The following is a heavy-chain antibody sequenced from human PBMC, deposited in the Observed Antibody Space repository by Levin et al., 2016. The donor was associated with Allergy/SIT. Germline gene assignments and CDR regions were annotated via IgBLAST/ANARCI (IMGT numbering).Heavy chain of an antibody. J-gene: IGHJ4*02. V-gene: IGHV3-30*04. Sequence: WIRQPPGKGLEWVAVISYDGSNKYYADSVKGRFTISRDNSKNTLYLQMNSLRAEDTAVYYCASEANNYPLAYCGGDCYGPDYWGQGTLVTVSS. CDR3: ASEANNYPLAYCGGDCYGPDY. D-gene: IGHD2-21*02. CDR2: ISYDGSNK.